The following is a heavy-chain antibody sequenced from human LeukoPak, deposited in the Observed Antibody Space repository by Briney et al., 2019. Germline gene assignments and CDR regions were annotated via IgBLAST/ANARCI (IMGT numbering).Heavy chain of an antibody. D-gene: IGHD5-18*01. CDR3: ARVFPGTAMAHY. CDR2: ISGSGGRT. CDR1: GFTFGSYA. Sequence: GGSLRLSCAASGFTFGSYAMNWVRQAPGRGLEWVSTISGSGGRTYYADSVKGRFTISRDNAKNSLYLQMNSLRDEDTAVYYCARVFPGTAMAHYWGQGTLVTVSA. J-gene: IGHJ4*02. V-gene: IGHV3-23*01.